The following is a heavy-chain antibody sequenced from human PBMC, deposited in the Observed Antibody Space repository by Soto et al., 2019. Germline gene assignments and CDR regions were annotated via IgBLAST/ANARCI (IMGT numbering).Heavy chain of an antibody. CDR3: ARERGGYCSGGSCYPDY. D-gene: IGHD2-15*01. Sequence: EVQLVESGGGLVQPGGSLRLSCAASGFTFSSYWMSWVRQAPGKGLEWVANIKQDGSEKYYVDSGKGRFTISRDNAKNSLYLQMNSLRAEDTAVYYCARERGGYCSGGSCYPDYWGQGTLVTVSS. CDR2: IKQDGSEK. V-gene: IGHV3-7*05. J-gene: IGHJ4*02. CDR1: GFTFSSYW.